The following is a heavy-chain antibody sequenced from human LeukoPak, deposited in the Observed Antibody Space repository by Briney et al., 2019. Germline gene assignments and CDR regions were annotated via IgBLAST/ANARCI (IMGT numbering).Heavy chain of an antibody. CDR1: GFTFSSYG. D-gene: IGHD2-2*01. CDR3: ARGNVVVPAAASIDFDY. CDR2: ISYDGSNK. V-gene: IGHV3-30*03. J-gene: IGHJ4*02. Sequence: GGSLRLSCAASGFTFSSYGMHWVRQAPGKGLEWVAVISYDGSNKYYADSVKGRFTISRDNAKNSLYLQMNNLRAEDTAVYYCARGNVVVPAAASIDFDYWGQGTLVTVSS.